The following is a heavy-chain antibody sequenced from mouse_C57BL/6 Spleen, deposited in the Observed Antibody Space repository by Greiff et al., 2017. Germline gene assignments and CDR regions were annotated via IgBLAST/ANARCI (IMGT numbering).Heavy chain of an antibody. J-gene: IGHJ3*01. CDR2: IYWDDDK. CDR1: GFSLSTSGMG. Sequence: QVTLKVSGPGILQSSQTLSLTCSFSGFSLSTSGMGVSWLRQPSGKGLEWLAHIYWDDDKRYNPSLKSRLTITNDTSRTQVFLKITSADTADTDTYYCARGGNGDPWFDYWGQGTLVTVSA. V-gene: IGHV8-12*01. CDR3: ARGGNGDPWFDY. D-gene: IGHD2-13*01.